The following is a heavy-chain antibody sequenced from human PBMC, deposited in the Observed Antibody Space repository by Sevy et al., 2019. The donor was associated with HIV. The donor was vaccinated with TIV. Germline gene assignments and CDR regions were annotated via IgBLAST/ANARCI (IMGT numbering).Heavy chain of an antibody. Sequence: ASVKVSCKASGGTFSNYAISWVRQAPGQGLEWMGGIIPIFETPNYAQKFQDRVTITADESTSTVYMELSSLRSEDTAGYYCAREADYYGSGTYYVYFDYWGQGTLVTVSS. D-gene: IGHD3-10*01. J-gene: IGHJ4*02. CDR2: IIPIFETP. V-gene: IGHV1-69*13. CDR3: AREADYYGSGTYYVYFDY. CDR1: GGTFSNYA.